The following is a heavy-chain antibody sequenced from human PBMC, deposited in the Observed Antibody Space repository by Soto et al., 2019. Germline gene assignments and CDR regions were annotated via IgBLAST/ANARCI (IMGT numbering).Heavy chain of an antibody. CDR2: ISGSGDST. D-gene: IGHD3-22*01. J-gene: IGHJ4*02. CDR3: AKDLTMIVVGQADY. CDR1: GFTFSSYA. V-gene: IGHV3-23*01. Sequence: EVQLLESGGGLVQPGGSLRLSCAASGFTFSSYAMSWVRQAPGKGLEWVSAISGSGDSTYYADSVKGRFTISRDNSKNTLYLQMNSLRAEDTAVYYCAKDLTMIVVGQADYWGQGTLVTVSS.